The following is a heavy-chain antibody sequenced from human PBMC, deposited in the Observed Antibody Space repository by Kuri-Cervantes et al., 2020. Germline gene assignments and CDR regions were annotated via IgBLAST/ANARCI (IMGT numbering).Heavy chain of an antibody. V-gene: IGHV1-18*01. Sequence: ASVKVSCKASGGTFSSYAISWVRQAPGQGLEWMGWISAYNGNTNYAQKLQGRVTMTTDTSTSTAYMELRSLRSDDTAVYYCARFVIVEREWWWSRDARFGDANYDILTGQFNIGYMDAWGKGTTVTVSS. CDR3: ARFVIVEREWWWSRDARFGDANYDILTGQFNIGYMDA. D-gene: IGHD3-9*01. J-gene: IGHJ6*03. CDR2: ISAYNGNT. CDR1: GGTFSSYA.